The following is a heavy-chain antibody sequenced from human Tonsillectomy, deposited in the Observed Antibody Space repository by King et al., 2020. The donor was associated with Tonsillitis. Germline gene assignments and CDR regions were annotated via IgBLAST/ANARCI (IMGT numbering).Heavy chain of an antibody. D-gene: IGHD4-17*01. V-gene: IGHV3-21*01. J-gene: IGHJ4*01. Sequence: VQLVESGGGLVNPGGSLRLSCAASGFTFSSYNTNWVRQAPGKGLEWVSSISSSSTYINYADSMKGRFTISRDNAKNSLYLQMNSLRAEATAVYYCAGATTTVTPLYYLDDWGQGTLVTVSS. CDR1: GFTFSSYN. CDR2: ISSSSTYI. CDR3: AGATTTVTPLYYLDD.